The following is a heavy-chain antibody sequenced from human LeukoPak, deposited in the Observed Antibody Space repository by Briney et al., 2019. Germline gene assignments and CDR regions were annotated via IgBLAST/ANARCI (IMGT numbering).Heavy chain of an antibody. CDR3: AREGGSYDSSGYYSLYYYFDY. D-gene: IGHD3-22*01. CDR2: IYTSGST. V-gene: IGHV4-61*02. Sequence: NASQTLSLTCTVPGGSISSGSYYWSWIRQPAGKGLEWIGRIYTSGSTNYNPSLKSRVTISVDTSKNQFSLKLSSVTAADTAVYYCAREGGSYDSSGYYSLYYYFDYWGQGTLVTVSS. CDR1: GGSISSGSYY. J-gene: IGHJ4*02.